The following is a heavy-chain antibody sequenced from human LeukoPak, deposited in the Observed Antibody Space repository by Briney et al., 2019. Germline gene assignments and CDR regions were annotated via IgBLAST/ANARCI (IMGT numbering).Heavy chain of an antibody. Sequence: PGGSLRLSCVASGFTFTSYWMSWVRQAPGKGLEWVANIKQDGSEKYYLDSLEGRFTISRDNSKNTLYLQMNSLRAEDTAVYYCAIENDYSDYGYFDFWGQGTLVTVSS. D-gene: IGHD4-11*01. CDR3: AIENDYSDYGYFDF. CDR1: GFTFTSYW. CDR2: IKQDGSEK. V-gene: IGHV3-7*01. J-gene: IGHJ4*02.